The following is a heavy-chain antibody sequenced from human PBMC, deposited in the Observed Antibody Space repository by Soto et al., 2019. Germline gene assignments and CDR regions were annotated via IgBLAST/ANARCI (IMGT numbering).Heavy chain of an antibody. D-gene: IGHD4-17*01. CDR1: GFTFSSYW. J-gene: IGHJ4*02. CDR2: IKQDGSEK. CDR3: ARDGTFHGDYVLYSY. Sequence: EVQLVESGGGLVQPGGSLRLSCAASGFTFSSYWMSWVRQAPGKGLEWVANIKQDGSEKYYVDSVKGRFTISRDNAKNSLYLQMNSLRAEDTAVYYCARDGTFHGDYVLYSYWGQGTLVTVSS. V-gene: IGHV3-7*01.